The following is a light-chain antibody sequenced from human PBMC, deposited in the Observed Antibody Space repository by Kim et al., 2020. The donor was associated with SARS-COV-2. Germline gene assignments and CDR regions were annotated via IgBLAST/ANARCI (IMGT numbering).Light chain of an antibody. CDR2: YDD. V-gene: IGLV1-36*01. Sequence: QSVLTQPPSVSAAPRQRVTISCSGSSSNLGKSAENWYRQLPGEAPKLLIYYDDLLPSGVSGRFSGSKSGTSAALAISGLQPEDEAAYYCAAWDDSLNGWVFGGGTKVTVL. CDR1: SSNLGKSA. CDR3: AAWDDSLNGWV. J-gene: IGLJ3*02.